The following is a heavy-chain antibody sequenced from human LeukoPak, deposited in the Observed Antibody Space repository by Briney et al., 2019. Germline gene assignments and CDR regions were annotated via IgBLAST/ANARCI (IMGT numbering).Heavy chain of an antibody. CDR2: IYSGGST. CDR1: GFTVSSNY. J-gene: IGHJ4*02. V-gene: IGHV3-66*01. Sequence: GGSLRLSCAASGFTVSSNYMSWVRQAPGKGLEWVSVIYSGGSTYYADSVKGGFTISRDNSKNTLYLQMNSLRAEDTAVYYCARVFLSSSWYYFDYWGQGTLVTVSS. CDR3: ARVFLSSSWYYFDY. D-gene: IGHD6-13*01.